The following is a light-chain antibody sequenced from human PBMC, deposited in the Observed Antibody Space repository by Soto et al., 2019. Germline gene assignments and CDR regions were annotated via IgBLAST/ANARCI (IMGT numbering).Light chain of an antibody. Sequence: QSVLTQPPSVSASPGQKVTISFSGSRSNIGSNFVSWYQQFPGTAPKLLIFDNDKRPSGIPGRFSGSTSGTSASLGITGLQTGDEADYYCGTWDNVLSAVVFGGGTKVTVL. CDR2: DND. CDR3: GTWDNVLSAVV. CDR1: RSNIGSNF. J-gene: IGLJ2*01. V-gene: IGLV1-51*01.